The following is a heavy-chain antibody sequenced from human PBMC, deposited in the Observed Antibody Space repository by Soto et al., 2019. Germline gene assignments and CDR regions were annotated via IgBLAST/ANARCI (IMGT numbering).Heavy chain of an antibody. D-gene: IGHD2-8*02. J-gene: IGHJ4*02. CDR3: AIDSRGRLGWWYIDS. CDR1: GFPLSSYL. CDR2: ITDSGAKT. V-gene: IGHV3-23*01. Sequence: GGYLRLPCAASGFPLSSYLINLVRQAPGKGLEWVSAITDSGAKTHYADSVKGRFTISRDNSKKTLYLQMNSLRVEDTAVYYCAIDSRGRLGWWYIDSWGQGTQVSVSS.